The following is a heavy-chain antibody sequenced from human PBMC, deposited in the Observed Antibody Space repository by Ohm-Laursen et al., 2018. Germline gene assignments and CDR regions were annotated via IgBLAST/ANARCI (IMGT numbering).Heavy chain of an antibody. J-gene: IGHJ3*02. Sequence: ASVKVSCKTSGYTFINYDIHWVRQASGQGLEWMGWMNPKSGDTGYAHKFQGRVTMARNASISTANMEMSSLRSEDTAVYYCARGRLSGTRRALDIWGQGTMVTVPS. D-gene: IGHD1-7*01. CDR1: GYTFINYD. CDR2: MNPKSGDT. CDR3: ARGRLSGTRRALDI. V-gene: IGHV1-8*01.